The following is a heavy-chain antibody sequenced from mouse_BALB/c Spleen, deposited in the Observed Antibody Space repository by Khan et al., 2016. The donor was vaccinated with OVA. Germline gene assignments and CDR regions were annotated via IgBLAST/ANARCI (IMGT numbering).Heavy chain of an antibody. CDR1: GFTFSTYA. V-gene: IGHV5-9-3*01. J-gene: IGHJ3*01. Sequence: EVELVESGGGLVKPGGSLKLSCAASGFTFSTYAMSWVRQPPEKRLEWVATISSYGDYPYYPDNVTGRFTISRDNAKNTLYLQRSSLRSEDTAMYYCARSPYGNFAYWGQGTLVTVSA. CDR2: ISSYGDYP. CDR3: ARSPYGNFAY. D-gene: IGHD2-1*01.